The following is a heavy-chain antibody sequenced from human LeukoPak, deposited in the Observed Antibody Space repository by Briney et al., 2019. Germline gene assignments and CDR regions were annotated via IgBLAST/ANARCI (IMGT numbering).Heavy chain of an antibody. CDR1: GGSISSYY. CDR2: IYYSGST. Sequence: SETLSLTCTVSGGSISSYYWSWIRQPPGKGLEWIGYIYYSGSTNYNPSLKSRVTISVDTSKNQFSLKLSSVTAADTAVYYCARSVHNWNDYFGYWGQGTLVTVSS. CDR3: ARSVHNWNDYFGY. J-gene: IGHJ4*01. V-gene: IGHV4-59*01. D-gene: IGHD1-20*01.